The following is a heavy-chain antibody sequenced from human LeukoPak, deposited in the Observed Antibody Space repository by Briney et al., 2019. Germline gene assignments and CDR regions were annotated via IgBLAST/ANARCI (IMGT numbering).Heavy chain of an antibody. CDR3: ARDSPPNV. CDR2: IYYSGVT. V-gene: IGHV4-59*01. CDR1: GGSISRYY. J-gene: IGHJ6*04. Sequence: SETLSLTCTVSGGSISRYYRSWIRQPPGKGLEWIGYIYYSGVTNYNPSLKSRVTIPVDMSKNQFSLKLTSVSAADTGVYYCARDSPPNVWGKGITVAVSS.